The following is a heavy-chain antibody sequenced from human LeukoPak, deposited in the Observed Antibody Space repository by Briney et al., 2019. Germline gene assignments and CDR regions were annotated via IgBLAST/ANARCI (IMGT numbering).Heavy chain of an antibody. CDR2: ISYDGSNK. D-gene: IGHD7-27*01. J-gene: IGHJ3*02. CDR1: GFTFSSYA. Sequence: GGSLRLSCAASGFTFSSYAMHWVRQAPGKGLEWVAVISYDGSNKYYADSVKGRFTISRDNSKNTLYLQMNSLRAEDTAVYYCARDLGSPSAFDIWGQGTMVTVSS. CDR3: ARDLGSPSAFDI. V-gene: IGHV3-30-3*01.